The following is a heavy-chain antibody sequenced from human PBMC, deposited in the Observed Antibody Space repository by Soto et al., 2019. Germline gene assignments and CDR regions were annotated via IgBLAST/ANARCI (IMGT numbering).Heavy chain of an antibody. V-gene: IGHV1-58*02. D-gene: IGHD3-16*02. J-gene: IGHJ4*02. CDR3: AADYIWWSYRYPTSF. CDR2: IVVGSGNT. Sequence: QMQLVQSGPEVKKPGTSVKVSCKASGFTFTSSAMQWVRQARGQRLEWIGWIVVGSGNTNYAQKFQERVTITRDMCTSTAYMELSSRRSEDTAVYYCAADYIWWSYRYPTSFWGQGTLVTVSS. CDR1: GFTFTSSA.